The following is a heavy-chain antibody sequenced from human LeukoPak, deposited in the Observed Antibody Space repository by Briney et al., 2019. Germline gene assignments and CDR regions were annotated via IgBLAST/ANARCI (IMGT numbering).Heavy chain of an antibody. CDR1: GFTFSSYS. CDR2: IYSGGST. V-gene: IGHV3-53*01. Sequence: GGSLRLSCAASGFTFSSYSMNWVRQAPGKGLEWVSVIYSGGSTYYADSVKGRFTISRDNSKNTLYLQMNSLRAEDTAVYYCARDRHDSSGYYLDAFDIWGQGTMVTVSS. J-gene: IGHJ3*02. D-gene: IGHD3-22*01. CDR3: ARDRHDSSGYYLDAFDI.